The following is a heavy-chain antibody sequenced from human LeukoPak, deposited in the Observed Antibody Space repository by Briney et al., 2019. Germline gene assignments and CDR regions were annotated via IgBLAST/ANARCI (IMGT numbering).Heavy chain of an antibody. D-gene: IGHD3-22*01. CDR2: INHSGST. CDR3: ARDMDYYDSSGYNYFDY. Sequence: SETLSLTCAVYGGSFSGYYWSWIRQPPGKGLEWIGEINHSGSTNYNPSLKSRFTISVDTSKNQFSLKLSSVTAAETAVYYCARDMDYYDSSGYNYFDYWGQGTLVTVSS. V-gene: IGHV4-34*01. CDR1: GGSFSGYY. J-gene: IGHJ4*02.